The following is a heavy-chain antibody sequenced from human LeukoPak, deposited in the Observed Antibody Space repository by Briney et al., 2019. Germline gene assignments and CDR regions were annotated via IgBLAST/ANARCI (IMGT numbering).Heavy chain of an antibody. D-gene: IGHD2-2*01. J-gene: IGHJ6*02. CDR2: ISSRSDYI. V-gene: IGHV3-21*04. CDR1: GFTFSSFT. CDR3: ARDPVVVVPAAISPLDYYYYGMDV. Sequence: GGSLRLSCAASGFTFSSFTMNWVRQAPGKGLEWVSCISSRSDYIYYADSVKGRFTISRDNAKNSLYLQMNSLRAEDTAVYYCARDPVVVVPAAISPLDYYYYGMDVWGQGTTVTVSS.